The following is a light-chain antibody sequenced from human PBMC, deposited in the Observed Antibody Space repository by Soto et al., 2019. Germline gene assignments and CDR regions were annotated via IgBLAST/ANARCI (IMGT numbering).Light chain of an antibody. Sequence: DIQLTQSPSSLSASVGDRVTITCQASQDISNHLNWYQQKPGKAPNLLIYDASDLETGVPSSFSGGGFGTFFSFTIDSLQPEDIATYYCQKHDGVPLFGPGTKVEIK. V-gene: IGKV1-33*01. J-gene: IGKJ3*01. CDR3: QKHDGVPL. CDR1: QDISNH. CDR2: DAS.